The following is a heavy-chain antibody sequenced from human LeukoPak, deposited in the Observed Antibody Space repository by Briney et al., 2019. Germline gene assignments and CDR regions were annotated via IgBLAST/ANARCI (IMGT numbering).Heavy chain of an antibody. CDR1: GFTFSYYS. Sequence: GGSLRLSCAASGFTFSYYSMNWVRQAPGKGLEWISYSNTDGTISYADSVKGRFTISRDNAKNSLYLQMNSLRAEDTAVYYCARATSFDYWGQGTLVTVSS. V-gene: IGHV3-48*04. CDR3: ARATSFDY. J-gene: IGHJ4*02. CDR2: SNTDGTI.